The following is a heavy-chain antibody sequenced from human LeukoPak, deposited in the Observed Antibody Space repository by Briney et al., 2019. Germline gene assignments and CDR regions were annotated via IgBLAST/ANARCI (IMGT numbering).Heavy chain of an antibody. CDR3: ARRADYYDSSCYQH. V-gene: IGHV1-2*02. CDR2: INPNSGGT. J-gene: IGHJ4*02. Sequence: ASVKVSCKASGYTFTGYYMHWVRQAPGQGLEWMGWINPNSGGTNYAQKFQGRVTMTRDTSISTAYMELSRLRSDDTAVYYCARRADYYDSSCYQHWGQGTLVTVSS. CDR1: GYTFTGYY. D-gene: IGHD3-22*01.